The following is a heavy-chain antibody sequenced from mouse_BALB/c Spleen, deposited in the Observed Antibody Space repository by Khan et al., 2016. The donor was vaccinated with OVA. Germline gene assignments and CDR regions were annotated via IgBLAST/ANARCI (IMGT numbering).Heavy chain of an antibody. V-gene: IGHV1S137*01. CDR1: GYTFTDFA. Sequence: QVQLKQSGAELVRPGVSVKISCKGSGYTFTDFAIHWVKQSHAKSLEWIGVISTYYGDTNYNQHFKGKATMTVDKSSSTAYMELARLTSEDSAIYYCSRGGGHFRFAYWGQGTLVTVS. CDR2: ISTYYGDT. J-gene: IGHJ3*01. D-gene: IGHD1-1*02. CDR3: SRGGGHFRFAY.